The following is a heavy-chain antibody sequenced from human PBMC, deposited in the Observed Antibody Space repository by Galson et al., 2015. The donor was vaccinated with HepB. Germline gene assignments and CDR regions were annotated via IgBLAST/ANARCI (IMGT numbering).Heavy chain of an antibody. CDR3: ASDSSSLGWFDP. D-gene: IGHD6-6*01. J-gene: IGHJ5*02. V-gene: IGHV1-18*01. CDR2: ISAYNGNT. CDR1: GYTFNSYG. Sequence: SVKVSCKASGYTFNSYGMSWVRQAPGKGLEWMGCISAYNGNTTYAQKFQGRVTMTTDTFTSTAYMELSSLTSDDTAVYYCASDSSSLGWFDPWGQGALVTVSS.